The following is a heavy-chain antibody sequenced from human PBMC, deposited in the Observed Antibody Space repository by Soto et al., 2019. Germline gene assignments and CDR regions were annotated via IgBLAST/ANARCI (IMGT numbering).Heavy chain of an antibody. V-gene: IGHV1-18*01. CDR3: ARKPGGDYGDFYGMDV. CDR1: GYTFTSYG. D-gene: IGHD4-17*01. J-gene: IGHJ6*02. CDR2: ISAYNGNT. Sequence: ASVKVSCTASGYTFTSYGISWVRQAPGQGLEWMGWISAYNGNTNYAQKLQGRVTMTTDTSTSTAYMELRSLRSDDTAVYYCARKPGGDYGDFYGMDVWGQGTTVTVSS.